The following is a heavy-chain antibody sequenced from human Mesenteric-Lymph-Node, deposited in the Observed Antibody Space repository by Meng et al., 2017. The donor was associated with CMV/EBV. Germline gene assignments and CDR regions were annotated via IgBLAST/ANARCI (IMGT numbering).Heavy chain of an antibody. CDR2: INHSGNT. CDR3: AIYYYYGSGSYYRSRWFDP. D-gene: IGHD3-10*01. Sequence: SCGGYYWSWIHQRHAEGLEWIGGINHSGNTNYHPSLKSRVAMSVYTSKSQFSLKLSSVTAADTAVYYCAIYYYYGSGSYYRSRWFDPWGQGTLVTVSS. V-gene: IGHV4-34*01. CDR1: SCGGYY. J-gene: IGHJ5*02.